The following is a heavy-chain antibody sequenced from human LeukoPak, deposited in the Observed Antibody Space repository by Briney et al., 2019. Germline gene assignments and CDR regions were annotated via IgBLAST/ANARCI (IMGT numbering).Heavy chain of an antibody. J-gene: IGHJ4*02. CDR3: GAQKYYYDSSGYSIDY. CDR1: GFTFSSYG. Sequence: GSLRLSCAASGFTFSSYGMHWVRQPPGKGLEWIGEINHSGSTNYNPSLKSRVTISVDTSKNQFSLKLSSVTAADTAVYYCGAQKYYYDSSGYSIDYWGQGTLVTVSS. V-gene: IGHV4-34*08. D-gene: IGHD3-22*01. CDR2: INHSGST.